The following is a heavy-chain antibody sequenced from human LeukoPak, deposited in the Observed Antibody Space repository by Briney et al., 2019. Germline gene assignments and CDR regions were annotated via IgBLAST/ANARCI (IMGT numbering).Heavy chain of an antibody. CDR2: FDPEDGET. Sequence: ASVKVSCKVSGYTLTELSMHWVRQAPGKGLEWMGGFDPEDGETIYAQKFQGRVTMTEDTSTDTAYMELGSLRSEDTAVYYCARGGAGTYYKRDGWFDPWGQGTVVTVSS. V-gene: IGHV1-24*01. J-gene: IGHJ5*02. D-gene: IGHD3-10*01. CDR1: GYTLTELS. CDR3: ARGGAGTYYKRDGWFDP.